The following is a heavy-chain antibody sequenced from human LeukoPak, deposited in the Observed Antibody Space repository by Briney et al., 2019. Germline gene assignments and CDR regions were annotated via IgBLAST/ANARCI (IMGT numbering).Heavy chain of an antibody. J-gene: IGHJ4*01. Sequence: GASLRLSCAASGFTFNRHVMTWARQAPGKGLEWVSAISGSGSATYYADSVRGRFTISRDKSANMVYLQMSSLSAEDTALYYCARARGATREGFDYWGQGTLITASS. CDR2: ISGSGSAT. D-gene: IGHD1-26*01. CDR1: GFTFNRHV. CDR3: ARARGATREGFDY. V-gene: IGHV3-23*01.